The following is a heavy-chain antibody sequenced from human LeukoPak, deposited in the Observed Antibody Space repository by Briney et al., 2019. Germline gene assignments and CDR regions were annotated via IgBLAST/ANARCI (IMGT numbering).Heavy chain of an antibody. V-gene: IGHV3-23*01. CDR2: ISGGGGST. CDR3: AKDGYNYGTGGFDY. J-gene: IGHJ4*02. D-gene: IGHD5-18*01. CDR1: GFTFSSYA. Sequence: AGGSLRLSCGASGFTFSSYAMSWVRQAPGKGLEWVSTISGGGGSTSYADSVKGRFTISRDNSENTVYLQMNSLRAEDTAVYYCAKDGYNYGTGGFDYWGQGTLVTVSS.